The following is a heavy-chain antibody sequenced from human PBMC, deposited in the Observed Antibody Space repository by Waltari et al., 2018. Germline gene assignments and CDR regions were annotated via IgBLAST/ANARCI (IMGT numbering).Heavy chain of an antibody. Sequence: EVQLVESGGGLVQPGGSLRLSCAVSGFTFNNYHMNWVRLAPGRGLEWLSDISSYSNVIDYSDSGRGRFTVSRDNAKSSLFLQMNSLRAEDTAVYYCARELDHIKDDYWGQGTLVTVSS. CDR1: GFTFNNYH. CDR3: ARELDHIKDDY. J-gene: IGHJ4*02. D-gene: IGHD3-3*02. CDR2: ISSYSNVI. V-gene: IGHV3-48*04.